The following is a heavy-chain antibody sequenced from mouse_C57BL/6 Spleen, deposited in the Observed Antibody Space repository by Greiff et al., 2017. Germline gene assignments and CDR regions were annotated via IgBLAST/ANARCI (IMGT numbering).Heavy chain of an antibody. CDR3: ARSIYDGYHFDV. J-gene: IGHJ1*03. Sequence: QVQLQQSGAELVKPGASVKISCKASGYAFSSYWMNWVKQRPGKGLEWIGQIYPGDGDTNYNGKFKGKATLTADKSSSTAYMQLSSLTSEDSAVXFCARSIYDGYHFDVWGTGTTVTVSS. D-gene: IGHD2-3*01. CDR2: IYPGDGDT. V-gene: IGHV1-80*01. CDR1: GYAFSSYW.